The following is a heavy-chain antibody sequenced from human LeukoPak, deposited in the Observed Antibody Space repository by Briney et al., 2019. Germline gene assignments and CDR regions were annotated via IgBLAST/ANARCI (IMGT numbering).Heavy chain of an antibody. V-gene: IGHV4-31*03. CDR3: ARAPVATPSEFDY. D-gene: IGHD5-12*01. CDR1: GGSISSGGYW. J-gene: IGHJ4*02. Sequence: SETLSLTCTVSGGSISSGGYWWSWIRQHPGKGPEWIGYISYGGNTYYNPSLKSRVAISADTPKNQFSLKLSSTTAADTAVYYCARAPVATPSEFDYWGQGTLVTVSS. CDR2: ISYGGNT.